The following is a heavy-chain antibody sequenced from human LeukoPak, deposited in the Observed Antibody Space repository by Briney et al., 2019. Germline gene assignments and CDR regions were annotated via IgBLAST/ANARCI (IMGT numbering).Heavy chain of an antibody. V-gene: IGHV5-51*01. Sequence: GESLKISCKASGYIFTSYWIGWVRQMPGKGLEWMGFIYPGDSGTRYSPSFQGHVIISADRSISTAYLQWSSLRASDTAIYYCARSYTTGWQLDFWGQGTLVTVSS. CDR2: IYPGDSGT. CDR3: ARSYTTGWQLDF. J-gene: IGHJ4*02. CDR1: GYIFTSYW. D-gene: IGHD6-19*01.